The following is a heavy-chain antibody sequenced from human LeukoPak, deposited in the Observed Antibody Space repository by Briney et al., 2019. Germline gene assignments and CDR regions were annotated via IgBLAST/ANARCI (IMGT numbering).Heavy chain of an antibody. CDR3: ARDHQAAEYSSSWYDWFDP. V-gene: IGHV3-21*01. CDR2: ISSSSSYI. Sequence: GGSLRHSCAASGFTFSSYSMNWVRQAPGKGLEWVSSISSSSSYIYYADSEKGRFTISRDNAKNSLYLQMNSLRAEDTAVYYCARDHQAAEYSSSWYDWFDPWGQGTLVTVSS. J-gene: IGHJ5*02. CDR1: GFTFSSYS. D-gene: IGHD6-13*01.